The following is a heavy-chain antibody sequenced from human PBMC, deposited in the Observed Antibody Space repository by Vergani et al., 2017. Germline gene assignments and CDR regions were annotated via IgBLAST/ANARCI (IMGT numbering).Heavy chain of an antibody. CDR2: IYYSGST. CDR1: GGSISSYY. CDR3: ARVDILTGYSEYYFDY. Sequence: QVQLQESGPGLVKPSETLSLTRTVSGGSISSYYWSWIRQPPGKGLEWIGYIYYSGSTNYNPSLKSRVTISVDTSKNQFSLKLSSVTAADTAVYYCARVDILTGYSEYYFDYWGQGTLVTVSS. J-gene: IGHJ4*02. D-gene: IGHD3-9*01. V-gene: IGHV4-59*01.